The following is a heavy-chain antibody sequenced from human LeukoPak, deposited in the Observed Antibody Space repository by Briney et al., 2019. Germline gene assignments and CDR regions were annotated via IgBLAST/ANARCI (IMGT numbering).Heavy chain of an antibody. J-gene: IGHJ4*02. CDR1: GGSFSGYY. D-gene: IGHD3-10*01. CDR2: INHSGST. Sequence: SETLSLTCAVYGGSFSGYYWSWIRQPPGKGLEWIAEINHSGSTKYNPSLKSRVTISVDTSKNQFSLKLTSVTAADTPVYYCAAVPESYYTVYYFNYWGQGTLVTVSS. CDR3: AAVPESYYTVYYFNY. V-gene: IGHV4-34*01.